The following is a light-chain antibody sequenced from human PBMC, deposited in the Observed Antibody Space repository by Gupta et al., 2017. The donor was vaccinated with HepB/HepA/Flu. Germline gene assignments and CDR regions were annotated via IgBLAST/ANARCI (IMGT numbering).Light chain of an antibody. Sequence: QSALTQPPSVSASPGQSVTISCTGTSSDVGSYHRVSWYQQPPGTAPKLMIYEVRNRPPGVPDRFSGYKSGNTASLTIPGLQAEDEADYYCSSYTSSSTWVFGGGTKLTVL. CDR3: SSYTSSSTWV. CDR2: EVR. CDR1: SSDVGSYHR. J-gene: IGLJ3*02. V-gene: IGLV2-18*02.